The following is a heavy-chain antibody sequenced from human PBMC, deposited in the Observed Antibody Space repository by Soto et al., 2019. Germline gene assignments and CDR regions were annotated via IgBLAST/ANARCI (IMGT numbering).Heavy chain of an antibody. V-gene: IGHV2-5*01. J-gene: IGHJ3*01. Sequence: QITLKESGPTLVKPTQTLTLTCTFSGFSLSTSGVGVGWIRQPPGKALEWLALIYWNDDKRYSPSLKSRLTITEDTSKNQVVLTMTNMDPVDTATYFCAHSVSTPDPRDAFDVWGQGTMVTVSS. CDR1: GFSLSTSGVG. CDR2: IYWNDDK. CDR3: AHSVSTPDPRDAFDV.